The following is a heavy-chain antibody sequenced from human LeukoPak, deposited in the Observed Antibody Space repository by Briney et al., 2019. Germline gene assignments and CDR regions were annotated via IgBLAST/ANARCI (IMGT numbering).Heavy chain of an antibody. J-gene: IGHJ4*02. CDR3: ARDIPGYSSSWYPKYYFDY. V-gene: IGHV1-18*01. CDR2: TSAYNGNT. D-gene: IGHD6-13*01. CDR1: GYTFTSYG. Sequence: ASVKVSCKASGYTFTSYGISWVRQAPGQGLEWMGWTSAYNGNTNYAQKLQGRVTMTTDTSTSTAYMELRSLRSDDTAVYYCARDIPGYSSSWYPKYYFDYWGQGTLVTVSS.